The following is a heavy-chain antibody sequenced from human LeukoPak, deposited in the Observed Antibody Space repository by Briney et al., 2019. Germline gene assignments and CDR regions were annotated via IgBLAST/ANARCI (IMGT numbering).Heavy chain of an antibody. CDR3: ASGDGYFGMDV. J-gene: IGHJ6*02. CDR2: IHTSGST. CDR1: GGSISSGNYY. D-gene: IGHD2-21*01. V-gene: IGHV4-61*02. Sequence: SQTLSLTCTVSGGSISSGNYYCSWIRQPAGKGLEWIGRIHTSGSTDYNPSLQSRVTISSDTSKQQFFLNLSSVTAADTAVYYCASGDGYFGMDVWGQGTTVTVSS.